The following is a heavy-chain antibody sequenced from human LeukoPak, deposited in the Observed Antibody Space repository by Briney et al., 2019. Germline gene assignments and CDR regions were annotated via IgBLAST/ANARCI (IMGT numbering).Heavy chain of an antibody. J-gene: IGHJ4*02. CDR1: GFTFSSYA. V-gene: IGHV3-23*01. CDR2: ISGSGGST. D-gene: IGHD6-13*01. CDR3: AKENGYSSSWQVSQ. Sequence: PGGSLRLSCAASGFTFSSYAMSWVRQAPGKGLEWGSAISGSGGSTYYADSVKGRFTISRDNSKNTLYLRMNSLRAEDTAVYYCAKENGYSSSWQVSQWGQGTLVTVSS.